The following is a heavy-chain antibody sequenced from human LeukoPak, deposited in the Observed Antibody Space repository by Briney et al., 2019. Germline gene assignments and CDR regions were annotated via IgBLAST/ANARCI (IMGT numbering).Heavy chain of an antibody. D-gene: IGHD6-13*01. J-gene: IGHJ4*02. CDR1: GYTFTSYG. V-gene: IGHV1-2*02. CDR3: ARSSGIAATVDY. CDR2: INPNSGGT. Sequence: ASVKVSCKASGYTFTSYGINWVRQAPGQGLEWMGWINPNSGGTNYAQKLQGRVTMTRDTSISTAYMELSRLRSDDTAVYYCARSSGIAATVDYWGQGTLVTVSS.